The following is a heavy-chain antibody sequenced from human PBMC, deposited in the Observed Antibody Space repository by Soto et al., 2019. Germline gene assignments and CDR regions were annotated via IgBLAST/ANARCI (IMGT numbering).Heavy chain of an antibody. CDR3: TKSSGGSSSVGMDY. CDR2: ITRDGYNK. J-gene: IGHJ4*02. Sequence: VGSLRLSCAGSGFIFKNYALNWVRQAPGKGLEWVASITRDGYNKYYADSVKGRFTISRDNSRDTLSLQMTALTIEDSSVYYCTKSSGGSSSVGMDYWGQGTRVTSPQ. D-gene: IGHD6-6*01. V-gene: IGHV3-30*04. CDR1: GFIFKNYA.